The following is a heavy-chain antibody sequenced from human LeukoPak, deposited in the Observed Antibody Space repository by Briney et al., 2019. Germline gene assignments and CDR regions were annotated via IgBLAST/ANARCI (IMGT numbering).Heavy chain of an antibody. Sequence: GGSLRLSCAASGFTVSNNYMSWVRQAPGKGLEWVSVIYRGGSTYYADSMKGRFAISRDNSKNTLYLQMNSLGAEDTAVYYCARHGGYFDFFMDVWGQGTTVTVSS. J-gene: IGHJ6*02. V-gene: IGHV3-53*01. CDR2: IYRGGST. CDR3: ARHGGYFDFFMDV. D-gene: IGHD3-9*01. CDR1: GFTVSNNY.